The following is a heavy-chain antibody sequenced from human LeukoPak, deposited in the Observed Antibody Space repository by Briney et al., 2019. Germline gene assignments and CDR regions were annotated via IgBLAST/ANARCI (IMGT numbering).Heavy chain of an antibody. CDR3: ARGFYGDYVGVYAFDI. Sequence: SQTLSLTCTVSGGSISSGSYYWSWIRQPAGKGLEWIGRIYTSGSTNYNPSLKSRVTISVDTSKNQFSLKLSSVTAADTAVYYCARGFYGDYVGVYAFDIWGQGTIVTVSS. V-gene: IGHV4-61*02. CDR2: IYTSGST. D-gene: IGHD4-17*01. J-gene: IGHJ3*02. CDR1: GGSISSGSYY.